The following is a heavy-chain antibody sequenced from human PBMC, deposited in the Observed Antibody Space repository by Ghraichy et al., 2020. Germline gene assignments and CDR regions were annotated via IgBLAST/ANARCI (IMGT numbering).Heavy chain of an antibody. CDR1: GYTFTGSF. V-gene: IGHV1-2*02. J-gene: IGHJ4*02. D-gene: IGHD2-15*01. CDR3: ARDYCTGGSCYFDY. CDR2: INPNSGGT. Sequence: ASVKVSCKASGYTFTGSFIHWLRQSPGQGLEWMGWINPNSGGTNLAQKFQGRVTMTRDTSISTAYMELSRLRSDDTAVYYCARDYCTGGSCYFDYWGQGTLVTVSS.